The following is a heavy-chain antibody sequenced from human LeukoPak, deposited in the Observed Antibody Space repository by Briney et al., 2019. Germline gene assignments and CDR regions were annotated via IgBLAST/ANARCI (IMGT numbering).Heavy chain of an antibody. D-gene: IGHD3-22*01. CDR1: GYTFPSYG. CDR3: ARDYYDSSGYSNWFDS. CDR2: ISAYNGNT. J-gene: IGHJ5*01. Sequence: ASVKVSCKASGYTFPSYGISWVRRAPGQGLEWMGWISAYNGNTNYAQKLQGRVTMTTDTSTSTAYMELRSLRSDDTAVYYCARDYYDSSGYSNWFDSWGQGTLVTVSS. V-gene: IGHV1-18*01.